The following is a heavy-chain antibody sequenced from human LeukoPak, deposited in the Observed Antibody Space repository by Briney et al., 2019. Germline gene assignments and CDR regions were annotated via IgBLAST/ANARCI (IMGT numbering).Heavy chain of an antibody. V-gene: IGHV3-11*01. D-gene: IGHD4-11*01. CDR2: ISSSGSTI. CDR1: GFTVSSNY. Sequence: PGGSLRLSCAASGFTVSSNYMSWVRQAPGKGLEWVSYISSSGSTIYYADSVKGRFTISRDNAKNSLYLQMNSLRAEDTAVYYCAREGDYSNPRPLWYWGQGTLVTVSS. J-gene: IGHJ4*02. CDR3: AREGDYSNPRPLWY.